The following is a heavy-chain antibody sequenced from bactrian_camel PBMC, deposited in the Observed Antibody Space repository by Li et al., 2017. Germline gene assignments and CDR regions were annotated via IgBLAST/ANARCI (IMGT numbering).Heavy chain of an antibody. Sequence: HVQLVESGGGSVQAGGSLRLACRATGPTYSTNCMGWFRRSPGKEREGVAGMNRDGSTHYSDSVKGRFTISQDNAKNTLYLQMDSLKPEDTAMYYCAAADRIAGWTCKENSHWGQGTQVTVS. CDR2: MNRDGST. CDR3: AAADRIAGWTCKENSH. J-gene: IGHJ4*01. CDR1: GPTYSTNC. V-gene: IGHV3S53*01. D-gene: IGHD1*01.